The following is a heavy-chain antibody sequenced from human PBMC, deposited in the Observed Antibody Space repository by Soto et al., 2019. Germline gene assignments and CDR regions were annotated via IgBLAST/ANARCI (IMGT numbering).Heavy chain of an antibody. V-gene: IGHV1-69*13. CDR2: IIPIFGTA. CDR1: GGTFSSYA. Sequence: ASVKVSCKASGGTFSSYATSWVRQAPGQGLEWMGGIIPIFGTANYAQKFQGRVTITADESTSTAYMELSSLRSEDTAVYYCAREALAANLVYCSGGSCHSHWFDPWGQGTLVTVSS. CDR3: AREALAANLVYCSGGSCHSHWFDP. J-gene: IGHJ5*02. D-gene: IGHD2-15*01.